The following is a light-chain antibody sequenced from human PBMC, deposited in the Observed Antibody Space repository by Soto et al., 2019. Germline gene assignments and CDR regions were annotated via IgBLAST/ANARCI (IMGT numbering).Light chain of an antibody. Sequence: EIVLTQSPATLSLSPGERATLSCRASQSVSSYLAWYQQKPGQAPRLLIYDASNRATGIPARFSGSGSGTDFTLTISSLEPEDFAVYYCQQRSNWREITFGQGTRLE. V-gene: IGKV3-11*01. CDR2: DAS. CDR1: QSVSSY. J-gene: IGKJ5*01. CDR3: QQRSNWREIT.